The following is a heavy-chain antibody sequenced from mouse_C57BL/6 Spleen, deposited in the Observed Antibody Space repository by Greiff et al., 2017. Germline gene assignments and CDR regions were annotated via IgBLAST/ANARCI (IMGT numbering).Heavy chain of an antibody. V-gene: IGHV1-20*01. CDR1: GCSFTGYF. CDR2: INPYNGDT. D-gene: IGHD1-1*01. Sequence: DVQLQESGPELVKPGDSVKISCKASGCSFTGYFMNWVMQSHGKSLEWIGRINPYNGDTFYNQKFKGKATLTVDKSSSTAHMELRSLTSEDSAVYYCARGGTTVVVDYWGQGTTLTVSS. J-gene: IGHJ2*01. CDR3: ARGGTTVVVDY.